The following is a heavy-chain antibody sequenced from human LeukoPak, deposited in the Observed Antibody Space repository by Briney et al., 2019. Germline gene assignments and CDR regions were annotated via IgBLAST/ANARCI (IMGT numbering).Heavy chain of an antibody. J-gene: IGHJ4*02. Sequence: GGSLRLSCAASGFTFSSYSMNWVRQAPGKGLEWVSYISSSSSTIYYADSVKGRFTISRDNAKNSLYLQMNSLRAEDTAVYYCAKDRAHVDSSSHVDFDYWGQGTLVTVSS. CDR2: ISSSSSTI. CDR1: GFTFSSYS. D-gene: IGHD6-6*01. V-gene: IGHV3-48*01. CDR3: AKDRAHVDSSSHVDFDY.